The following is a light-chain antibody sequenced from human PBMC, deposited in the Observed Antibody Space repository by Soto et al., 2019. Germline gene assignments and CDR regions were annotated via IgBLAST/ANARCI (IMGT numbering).Light chain of an antibody. CDR2: GAY. CDR3: QQYNNWPDT. V-gene: IGKV3-15*01. Sequence: EIVMTQSPATLSVSPGERATLSCRASQRVSSNLAWSQQKPGQAPRLLIYGAYTRATGIPARFSGSVSGTEFTLTISSLQSEDFAVYYCQQYNNWPDTFGQGTKLEIK. CDR1: QRVSSN. J-gene: IGKJ2*01.